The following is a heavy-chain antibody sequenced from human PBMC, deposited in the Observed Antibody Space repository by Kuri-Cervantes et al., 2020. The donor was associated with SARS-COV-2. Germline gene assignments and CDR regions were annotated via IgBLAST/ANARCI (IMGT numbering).Heavy chain of an antibody. CDR2: ISYDGSNK. CDR1: GFTFSSYA. J-gene: IGHJ4*02. Sequence: GESLKISCAASGFTFSSYAMHWVRQAPGKGLEWVAVISYDGSNKYYADSAKGRFTISRDNSKNTLYLQMNSLRAEDTAVYYCTTLIDYWGQGALVTVSS. V-gene: IGHV3-30-3*01. CDR3: TTLIDY.